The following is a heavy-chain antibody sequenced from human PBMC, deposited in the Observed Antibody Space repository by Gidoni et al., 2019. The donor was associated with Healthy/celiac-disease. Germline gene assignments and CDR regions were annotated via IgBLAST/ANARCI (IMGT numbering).Heavy chain of an antibody. J-gene: IGHJ4*02. CDR3: ARHVAAAGKTPGVDY. D-gene: IGHD6-13*01. Sequence: EVQLVQSGAEVKKPGESLKISCKGSGYSFTSYWIGWVRQMPGKGLEWMGIIYPGDSDTRYSPSFQGQVTISADKSISTAYLQWSSLKASDTAMYYCARHVAAAGKTPGVDYWGQGTLVTVSS. V-gene: IGHV5-51*01. CDR1: GYSFTSYW. CDR2: IYPGDSDT.